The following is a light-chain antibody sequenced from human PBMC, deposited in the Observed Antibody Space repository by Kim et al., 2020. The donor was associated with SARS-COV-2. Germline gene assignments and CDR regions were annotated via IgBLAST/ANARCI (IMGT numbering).Light chain of an antibody. Sequence: EIVMTQSPVTQSVSPGERATLSCRASQTVTGRLAWYQQKSGQAPRLVMYDVSTRASGIPARFSGSGSGTEFTLTISSLESEDFAVYYCQQYHNYYTFGQGTKVDIK. V-gene: IGKV3-15*01. CDR2: DVS. J-gene: IGKJ2*01. CDR3: QQYHNYYT. CDR1: QTVTGR.